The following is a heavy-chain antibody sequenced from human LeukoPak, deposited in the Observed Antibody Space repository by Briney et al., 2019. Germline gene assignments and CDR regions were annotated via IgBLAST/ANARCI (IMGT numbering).Heavy chain of an antibody. CDR1: DDSITMYY. CDR2: VDHTGST. J-gene: IGHJ6*03. Sequence: PSETLSLTCTVSDDSITMYYWTWIRQPPGKGLEWIGYVDHTGSTKFNPSLNGRVSISRDTSKNFFSLRLRSVTAADTAVYFRARGRVSSSTWYSTYYYFFYMDFRGKGTTVTVSS. V-gene: IGHV4-59*01. CDR3: ARGRVSSSTWYSTYYYFFYMDF. D-gene: IGHD4-11*01.